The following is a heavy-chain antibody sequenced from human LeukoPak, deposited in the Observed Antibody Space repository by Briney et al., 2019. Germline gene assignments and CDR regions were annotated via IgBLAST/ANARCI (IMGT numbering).Heavy chain of an antibody. V-gene: IGHV1-69*04. D-gene: IGHD3-16*01. Sequence: SVKVSCKISGGTFGSYGISWVRQAPGQGIEWKGRTIPIRGMTNYAQKFQGRVTITADTSTSTAYMELSSLTSEDTAVYFCARGPYDGTFYFDSWGQGTLVIVSS. CDR3: ARGPYDGTFYFDS. J-gene: IGHJ4*02. CDR2: TIPIRGMT. CDR1: GGTFGSYG.